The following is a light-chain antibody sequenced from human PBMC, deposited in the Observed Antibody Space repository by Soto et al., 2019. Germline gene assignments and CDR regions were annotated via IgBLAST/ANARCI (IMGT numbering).Light chain of an antibody. J-gene: IGKJ2*01. CDR3: QQYDYSSGYT. CDR2: TTS. CDR1: QSVTNNY. V-gene: IGKV3-20*01. Sequence: EIVLTQSPGTLPLSPGERATLSCRASQSVTNNYLAWYQQKPGQPPRLLIYTTSTRAPGIPDRFSGSGSGTDFTLTISRLEPEDFAVYYCQQYDYSSGYTFGQGTKLEIK.